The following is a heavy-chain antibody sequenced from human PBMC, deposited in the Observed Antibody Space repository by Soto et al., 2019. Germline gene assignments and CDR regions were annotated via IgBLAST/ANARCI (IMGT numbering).Heavy chain of an antibody. Sequence: SETLSLTCAVYGGSFSGCYWSWIRQPPGKGLEWIGEISHSGSTNYNPSLKSRVTISVDTSKNQFSLKLSSVTAADTAVYCCSRGPSIAARKNWFDPWGQGTLVTVSS. CDR1: GGSFSGCY. CDR3: SRGPSIAARKNWFDP. J-gene: IGHJ5*02. D-gene: IGHD6-6*01. CDR2: ISHSGST. V-gene: IGHV4-34*01.